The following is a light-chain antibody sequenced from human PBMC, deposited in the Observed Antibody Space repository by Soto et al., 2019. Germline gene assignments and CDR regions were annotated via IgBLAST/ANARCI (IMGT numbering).Light chain of an antibody. Sequence: QSVLTQPPSASGTPGQRVTISCSGSSSNIGSNTVNWYQQLPGTAPTLLIYYNNQRPSGIPDRFSGSKSGTSASLAISGLQSEDEAHYYCAAWDDSLYGWVFGGGTKVTVL. CDR2: YNN. CDR1: SSNIGSNT. V-gene: IGLV1-44*01. J-gene: IGLJ3*02. CDR3: AAWDDSLYGWV.